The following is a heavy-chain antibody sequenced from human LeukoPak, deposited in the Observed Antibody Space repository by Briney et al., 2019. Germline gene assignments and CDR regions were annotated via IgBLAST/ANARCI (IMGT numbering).Heavy chain of an antibody. D-gene: IGHD3-9*01. CDR2: IIPILGIA. CDR3: ARDIVLRYFDWSYGYFDY. CDR1: GGTFSSYA. V-gene: IGHV1-69*04. J-gene: IGHJ4*02. Sequence: GASVKVSCKASGGTFSSYAISWVRQAPGQGLEWMGRIIPILGIANYAQKFQGRVTITADKSTSTAYMELSSLRSEDTAVYYCARDIVLRYFDWSYGYFDYWGQGTLDTVSS.